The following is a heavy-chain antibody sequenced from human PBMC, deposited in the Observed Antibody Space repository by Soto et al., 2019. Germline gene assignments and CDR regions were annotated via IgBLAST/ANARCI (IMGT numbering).Heavy chain of an antibody. CDR2: INTYNGQT. D-gene: IGHD3-3*01. CDR1: GYTFMNYR. V-gene: IGHV1-18*01. Sequence: QAQLVQSGAEVRKPGASVNVSCRTSGYTFMNYRVSWVRQAPGQGLVWMGWINTYNGQTNVAQNFQGRVTLSSDASARTVSMELMSLRSDDTAMYFCVRDVIWSATLIWGVVARSFDIWGQGTAVTVSS. CDR3: VRDVIWSATLIWGVVARSFDI. J-gene: IGHJ3*02.